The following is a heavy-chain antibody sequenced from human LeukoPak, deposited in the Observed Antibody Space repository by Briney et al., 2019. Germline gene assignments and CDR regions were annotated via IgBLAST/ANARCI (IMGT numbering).Heavy chain of an antibody. D-gene: IGHD2-15*01. CDR3: ARDGVYCSGGSCRNWFDP. Sequence: GGSLRLSCAASGFTFSSYSMSWVRQAPGKGLEWVSSISSSSSYIYYADSVKGRFTISRDNAKNSLYLQMNSLRAEDTAVYYCARDGVYCSGGSCRNWFDPWGQGTLVTVSS. CDR1: GFTFSSYS. CDR2: ISSSSSYI. J-gene: IGHJ5*02. V-gene: IGHV3-21*01.